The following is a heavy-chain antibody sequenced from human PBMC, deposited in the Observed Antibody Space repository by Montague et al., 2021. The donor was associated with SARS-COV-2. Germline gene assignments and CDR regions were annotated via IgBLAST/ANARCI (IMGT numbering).Heavy chain of an antibody. Sequence: SETLSLTCAVCGGSFSGYYWSWIRQPPGKGLEWIGEINHSGSTKYNPSLKSRVTISVDTSKNQFSLRLSSVTAADTAVYYCAGGELELHIRDYYYYGMDVWGQGTTVTVSS. J-gene: IGHJ6*02. CDR1: GGSFSGYY. D-gene: IGHD1-7*01. CDR3: AGGELELHIRDYYYYGMDV. CDR2: INHSGST. V-gene: IGHV4-34*01.